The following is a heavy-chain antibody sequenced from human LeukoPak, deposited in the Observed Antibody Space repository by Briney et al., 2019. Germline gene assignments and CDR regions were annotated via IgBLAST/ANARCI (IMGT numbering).Heavy chain of an antibody. CDR1: GFTFSSYA. V-gene: IGHV3-23*01. CDR3: AILQRYYYGSGSYFYY. Sequence: GGSLRLSCAASGFTFSSYAMSWVRQAPGKGLEWVSAISGSGGSTYYADSVKGRFTISRDNSKKTLYLQMNSLRAEDTAVYYCAILQRYYYGSGSYFYYWGQGTLVTVSS. CDR2: ISGSGGST. D-gene: IGHD3-10*01. J-gene: IGHJ4*02.